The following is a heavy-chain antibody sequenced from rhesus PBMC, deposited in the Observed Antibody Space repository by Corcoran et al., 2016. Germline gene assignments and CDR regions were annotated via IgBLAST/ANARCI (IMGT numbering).Heavy chain of an antibody. J-gene: IGHJ4*01. Sequence: QLPLQESGPGLVKPSETLSLTCAISGGSLGNPYWAWIRPPPGTGLESIGRVSGSGGDTDYNPSLKSRVTMSKDTSKNQFSLKLSSVTAADTAVYYCARALYYYDSGYYTELDYWGQGVLVTVSS. CDR1: GGSLGNPY. CDR3: ARALYYYDSGYYTELDY. CDR2: VSGSGGDT. D-gene: IGHD3-28*01. V-gene: IGHV4-173*01.